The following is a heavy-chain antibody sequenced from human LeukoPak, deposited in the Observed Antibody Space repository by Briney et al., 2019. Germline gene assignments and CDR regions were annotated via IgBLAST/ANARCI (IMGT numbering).Heavy chain of an antibody. J-gene: IGHJ6*02. CDR3: ARLTSGSYPYYYYGMDV. D-gene: IGHD1-26*01. Sequence: GGSLRLSCAASGFTFSSYWMHWVRHAPGKGLVWVSRINSDGSSTNYADSVKGRFTISRDNAKNTLYLQMNSLRAEDTAVYYCARLTSGSYPYYYYGMDVWGQGTTVTVSS. V-gene: IGHV3-74*01. CDR2: INSDGSST. CDR1: GFTFSSYW.